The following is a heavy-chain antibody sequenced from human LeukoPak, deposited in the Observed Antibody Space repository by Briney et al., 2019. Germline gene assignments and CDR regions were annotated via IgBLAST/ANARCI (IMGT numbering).Heavy chain of an antibody. CDR1: GFTFSNYA. CDR2: ISGSGGTT. CDR3: AKWGPGYDFWSGVPH. J-gene: IGHJ4*02. V-gene: IGHV3-23*01. D-gene: IGHD3-3*01. Sequence: GRSLRLSCAASGFTFSNYAMSWVRQAPGKGLEWVSAISGSGGTTYYADSVKGRFTISRDNSKNTLHLQMNSLRVEDTAVYYCAKWGPGYDFWSGVPHWGQGTLVTVSS.